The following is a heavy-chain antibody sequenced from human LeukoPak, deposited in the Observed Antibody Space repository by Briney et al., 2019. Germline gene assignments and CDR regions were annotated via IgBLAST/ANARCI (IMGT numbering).Heavy chain of an antibody. J-gene: IGHJ4*02. V-gene: IGHV4-4*07. D-gene: IGHD6-19*01. CDR1: GGSINDYY. CDR3: AREYSNGWYVFDY. Sequence: SESLSLTCTVSGGSINDYYWSWIRQPAGKGLQWIGRVFTSGSTNYNPSLKSRVTMSIDTSKNQCPLRLTSVTAADTAMYYCAREYSNGWYVFDYWGQGTLVTVSS. CDR2: VFTSGST.